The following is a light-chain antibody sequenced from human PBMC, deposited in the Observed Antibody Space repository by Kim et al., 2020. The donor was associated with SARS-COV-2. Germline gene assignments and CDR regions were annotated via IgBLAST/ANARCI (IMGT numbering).Light chain of an antibody. J-gene: IGKJ1*01. V-gene: IGKV3-20*01. CDR1: QSVTSRS. CDR3: QQYVSPPST. CDR2: GAS. Sequence: SPEERATLSCRASQSVTSRSLAWYQQRPGQAPRLLIFGASSRAAGIPDRFSGSGSGTDFTLTISRLEPEDFAVYYCQQYVSPPSTFGQGTKVDIK.